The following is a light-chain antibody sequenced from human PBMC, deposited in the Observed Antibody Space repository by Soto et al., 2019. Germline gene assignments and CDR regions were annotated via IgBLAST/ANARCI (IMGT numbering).Light chain of an antibody. J-gene: IGLJ2*01. V-gene: IGLV2-14*01. CDR3: SSYTSSSSFVV. Sequence: QSALTQPASVSGSPGQSITISCTGTSSDVCGYNYVSWYQQHPGKAPKLMIYDVSNRPSGVSNRFSGSKSGNTASLTISGLQAEDEADYYCSSYTSSSSFVVFGGGTKVTVL. CDR1: SSDVCGYNY. CDR2: DVS.